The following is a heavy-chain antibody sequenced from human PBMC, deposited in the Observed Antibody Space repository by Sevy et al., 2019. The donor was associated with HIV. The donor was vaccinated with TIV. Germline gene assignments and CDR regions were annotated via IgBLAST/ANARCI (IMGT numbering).Heavy chain of an antibody. CDR2: VGTTRNQI. Sequence: GGSLRLSCAASGFSFSIYSVNWVRQAPGKGLEWVSFVGTTRNQIYYANSVRGRFTIPRTNAKNSVYLQMTSLRDEETAVYYCARGRHCGGSSCYSSWLDPWGQGTLVTVSS. D-gene: IGHD2-15*01. CDR3: ARGRHCGGSSCYSSWLDP. V-gene: IGHV3-21*01. CDR1: GFSFSIYS. J-gene: IGHJ5*02.